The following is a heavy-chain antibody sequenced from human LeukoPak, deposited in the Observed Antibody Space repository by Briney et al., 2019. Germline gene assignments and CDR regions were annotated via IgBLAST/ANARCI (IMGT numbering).Heavy chain of an antibody. CDR3: ARLYDSSSYGAFDI. Sequence: GGSLRLSCAASGFTVSSSYMGWVRQAPGTGLEWVSVLYSGGSTYYPDSVKGRFTISRDNSQNTLYLQMDSLRTEDTAVYYCARLYDSSSYGAFDIWGQGTTVTVSS. V-gene: IGHV3-66*02. J-gene: IGHJ3*02. CDR2: LYSGGST. D-gene: IGHD3-22*01. CDR1: GFTVSSSY.